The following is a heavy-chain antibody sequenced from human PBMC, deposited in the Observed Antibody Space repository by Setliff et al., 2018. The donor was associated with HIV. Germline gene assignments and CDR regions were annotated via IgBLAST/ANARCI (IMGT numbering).Heavy chain of an antibody. Sequence: ASVKVSCKASGYTFVDFYIHWVRQAPGQGLEWMGRINPKNGVADYLKKFQDRVIMTRDTSTNTAHMELIRPRFDDTAVYYCARAHFLVAMTRNWFDPWGQGTLVTVSS. CDR3: ARAHFLVAMTRNWFDP. J-gene: IGHJ5*02. CDR2: INPKNGVA. CDR1: GYTFVDFY. V-gene: IGHV1-2*06. D-gene: IGHD5-12*01.